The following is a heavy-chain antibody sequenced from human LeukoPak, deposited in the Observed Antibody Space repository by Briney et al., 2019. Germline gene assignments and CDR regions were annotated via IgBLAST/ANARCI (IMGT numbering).Heavy chain of an antibody. D-gene: IGHD1-26*01. CDR1: GFTFSDYY. CDR3: ARDWDGLNAFDI. J-gene: IGHJ3*02. V-gene: IGHV3-11*04. CDR2: ISSSGSTI. Sequence: GGSLRLSCAASGFTFSDYYMSWIRQAPGRGLEWVSYISSSGSTIYYSDSVKGRFTISRDNAKNSLYLQMNSLRAEDTAVYYCARDWDGLNAFDIWGQGTMVTVSS.